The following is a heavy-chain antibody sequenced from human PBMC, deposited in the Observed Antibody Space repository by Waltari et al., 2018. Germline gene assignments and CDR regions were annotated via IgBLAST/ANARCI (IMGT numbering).Heavy chain of an antibody. CDR3: ATTSIVGATGVFDI. CDR1: GYSISSGYY. Sequence: QVQLQESGPGLVKPSETLSLTCAVSGYSISSGYYWGWIRQPPGKGLEWIGSIYHSGSTYYTPSLKSRVTISVDTSKNQFSLKLSSVTAADTAVYYCATTSIVGATGVFDIWGQGTMVTVSS. CDR2: IYHSGST. V-gene: IGHV4-38-2*01. D-gene: IGHD1-26*01. J-gene: IGHJ3*02.